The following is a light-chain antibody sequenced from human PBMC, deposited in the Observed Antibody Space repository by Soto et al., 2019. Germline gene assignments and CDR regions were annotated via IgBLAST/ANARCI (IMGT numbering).Light chain of an antibody. V-gene: IGKV3-15*01. CDR1: QSVSRN. CDR3: QQYNNWPPHT. CDR2: GAS. Sequence: EIVMTQSPATLSVSTGERATLSCRASQSVSRNLAWYQQKPGQAPRLLIYGASTRATGIPARFSGSGSGTEFTLTISSLQSEDFAVYYCQQYNNWPPHTFGQGTKLEIK. J-gene: IGKJ2*01.